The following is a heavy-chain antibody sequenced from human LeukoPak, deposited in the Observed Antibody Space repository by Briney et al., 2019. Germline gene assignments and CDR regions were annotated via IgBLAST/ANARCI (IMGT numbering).Heavy chain of an antibody. Sequence: PGGSLRLSCAASGFTFSSYAMSWVRQAPGKGLEWVSAISGSGGSTYYADSVKGRFTISRDNSKNTLYLQMNSLRAEDTAVYYCANGQSGSYRYYFDYWGQGTLVTVSS. J-gene: IGHJ4*02. CDR2: ISGSGGST. CDR3: ANGQSGSYRYYFDY. D-gene: IGHD1-26*01. CDR1: GFTFSSYA. V-gene: IGHV3-23*01.